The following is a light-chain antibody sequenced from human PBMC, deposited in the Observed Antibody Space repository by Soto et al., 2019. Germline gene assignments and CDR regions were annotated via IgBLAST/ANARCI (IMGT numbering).Light chain of an antibody. CDR3: AAWDDSLNGFYV. V-gene: IGLV1-44*01. CDR2: SNN. Sequence: QSVLTQPPSASGTPGQRVTISCSGSSSNIGSNTVSWYQQLPGTAPKLLIYSNNRRPSGVPERFSGSNSGTSASLAISGLQSEYEADYYCAAWDDSLNGFYVFGTGTKLTVL. CDR1: SSNIGSNT. J-gene: IGLJ1*01.